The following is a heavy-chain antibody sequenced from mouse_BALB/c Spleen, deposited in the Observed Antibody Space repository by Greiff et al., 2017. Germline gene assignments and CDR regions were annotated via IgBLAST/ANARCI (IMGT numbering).Heavy chain of an antibody. D-gene: IGHD2-4*01. CDR3: TPEYDYDGNFEV. Sequence: VQLQQSGPELVKPGASVKIPCKASGYTFTDYNMDWVKQSHGKSLEWIGDINPNNGGTIYNQKFKGKATLTADKSSSTAYMQLSSLTSEDSAVYCCTPEYDYDGNFEVWGAGTTVTVSS. CDR1: GYTFTDYN. CDR2: INPNNGGT. V-gene: IGHV1-18*01. J-gene: IGHJ1*01.